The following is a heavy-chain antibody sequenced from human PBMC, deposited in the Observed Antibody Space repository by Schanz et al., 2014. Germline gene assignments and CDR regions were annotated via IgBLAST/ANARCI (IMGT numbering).Heavy chain of an antibody. D-gene: IGHD1-26*01. J-gene: IGHJ4*02. Sequence: EVQLVASGGGLVQPGGSLRLSCAASGFAVDNYYMSCVRQAPGRGLEWVSYISGSSRTIYYADSMKGRFTVSRDNAENALYLQMTSLRAEDTGLYFCARGGSGSHYHLDYWGQGTLVTVSS. V-gene: IGHV3-48*01. CDR2: ISGSSRTI. CDR1: GFAVDNYY. CDR3: ARGGSGSHYHLDY.